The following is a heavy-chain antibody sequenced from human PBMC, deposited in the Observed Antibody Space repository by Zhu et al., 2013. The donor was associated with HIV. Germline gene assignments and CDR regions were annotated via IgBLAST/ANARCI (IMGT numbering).Heavy chain of an antibody. V-gene: IGHV3-23*01. Sequence: EVQLLESGGGLIQPGGSLRLSCAASGFSVSMFGVSWVRQPPGKGLEWVSGISGGSSGRPHYADSVKGRVNVSRDSSKNTVYLELNSLRVDDTAVYYCAKDTTTKSLEIWGQGTTVSVSS. CDR2: ISGGSSGRP. D-gene: IGHD3-16*01. CDR3: AKDTTTKSLEI. J-gene: IGHJ6*02. CDR1: GFSVSMFG.